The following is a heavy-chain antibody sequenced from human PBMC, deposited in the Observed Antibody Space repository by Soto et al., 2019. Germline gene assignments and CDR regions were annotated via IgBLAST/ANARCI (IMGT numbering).Heavy chain of an antibody. CDR2: IRSKANSYAT. Sequence: GGSLRLSCAASGFTFSGSAMHWVRQASGKGLEWVGRIRSKANSYATAYAASVKGRFTISRDDSKNTAYLQMNSLKTEDTAVYYCTRPDGVSVEGHYYYYRMDVWGQGTTVTVSS. D-gene: IGHD3-10*01. CDR1: GFTFSGSA. V-gene: IGHV3-73*01. CDR3: TRPDGVSVEGHYYYYRMDV. J-gene: IGHJ6*02.